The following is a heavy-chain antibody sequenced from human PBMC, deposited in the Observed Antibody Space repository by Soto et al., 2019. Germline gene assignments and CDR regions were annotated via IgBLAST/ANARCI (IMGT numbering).Heavy chain of an antibody. Sequence: PSETLSLTCAVSGTSISSTFWWTWVRQPPGKGLEWIGEVYHSGSTKYNPSLKSRVTISVDKSKNPFSLGLRAVTAADPALFFFSTLPPRIVVVKTEIPTWGQGTLVTVSS. J-gene: IGHJ5*02. CDR1: GTSISSTFW. V-gene: IGHV4-4*02. D-gene: IGHD2-15*01. CDR2: VYHSGST. CDR3: STLPPRIVVVKTEIPT.